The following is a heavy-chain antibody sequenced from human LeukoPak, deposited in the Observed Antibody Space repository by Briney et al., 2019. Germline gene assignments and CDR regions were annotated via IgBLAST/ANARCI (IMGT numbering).Heavy chain of an antibody. CDR3: ARQSRDGSDPLLWYYYMDV. V-gene: IGHV4-34*01. CDR2: INHSGST. CDR1: GGSFSDYY. Sequence: SETLSLTCAVYGGSFSDYYWNWIRQPPGKGLEWIGEINHSGSTNYNPSLKSRVTISVDTSKNQFSLKLSSVTAADTAVYYCARQSRDGSDPLLWYYYMDVWGKGTTATVSS. D-gene: IGHD5-24*01. J-gene: IGHJ6*03.